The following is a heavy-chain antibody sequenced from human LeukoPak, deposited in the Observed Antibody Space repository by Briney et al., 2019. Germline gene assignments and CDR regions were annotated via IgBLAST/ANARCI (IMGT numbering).Heavy chain of an antibody. CDR2: IYHSGST. D-gene: IGHD3-3*01. Sequence: PSQTLSLTCAVSGGSISSGGYSWSWIRQPPGKGLEWIGYIYHSGSTYYNPSLKSRVTISVDRSKNQFSLKLSSVTAADTAVYYCARTGYDFWSGYYTGSYSWYFDLWGRGTLVTVSS. J-gene: IGHJ2*01. CDR1: GGSISSGGYS. V-gene: IGHV4-30-2*01. CDR3: ARTGYDFWSGYYTGSYSWYFDL.